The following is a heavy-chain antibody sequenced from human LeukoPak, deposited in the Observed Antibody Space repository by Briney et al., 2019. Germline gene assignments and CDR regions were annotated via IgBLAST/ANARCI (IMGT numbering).Heavy chain of an antibody. CDR3: ARDSHSSSWYSEFDY. CDR1: GFTFSSYS. V-gene: IGHV3-21*01. D-gene: IGHD6-13*01. CDR2: INILSNYI. Sequence: PGGSLRLSCAASGFTFSSYSMNWVRQAPGKGLELVSSINILSNYIYYADSVKGRFTISRDNAKNSLYLQMNSLRAEDTAVYYCARDSHSSSWYSEFDYWGQGTLVTVSS. J-gene: IGHJ4*02.